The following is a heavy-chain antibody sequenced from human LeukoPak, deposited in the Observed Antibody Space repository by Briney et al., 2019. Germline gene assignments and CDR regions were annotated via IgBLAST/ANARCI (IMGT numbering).Heavy chain of an antibody. CDR3: ARARDCSGGNCYGDF. J-gene: IGHJ4*02. CDR1: GYTFTTYA. V-gene: IGHV7-4-1*02. D-gene: IGHD2-15*01. CDR2: IHTNTGNP. Sequence: ASVKVSCRASGYTFTTYAMNWVRQAPGQGLEWMGWIHTNTGNPTYAQGFTGRFVFSLDTSVSTAYLQISSLKAEDTAVYYCARARDCSGGNCYGDFWGQGTLVTVSS.